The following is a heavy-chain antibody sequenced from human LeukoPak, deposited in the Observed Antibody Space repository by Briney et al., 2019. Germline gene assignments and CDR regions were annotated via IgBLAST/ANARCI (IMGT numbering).Heavy chain of an antibody. CDR3: ARDRGFGQADV. J-gene: IGHJ6*04. V-gene: IGHV3-7*01. Sequence: GGSLRLSCAASGFTFSGYWMSWLRQAPGKGLEWVANIKQDGGEKYYVDSVKGRFTISRDNAKNSLYLQVNSLRAEDTAVYYCARDRGFGQADVWGKGTTVTVSS. CDR1: GFTFSGYW. D-gene: IGHD3-10*01. CDR2: IKQDGGEK.